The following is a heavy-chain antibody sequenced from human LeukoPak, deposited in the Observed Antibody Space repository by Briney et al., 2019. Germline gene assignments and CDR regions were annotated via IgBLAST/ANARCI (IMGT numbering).Heavy chain of an antibody. CDR3: ARDWDTAMVWHYYFDY. Sequence: ASVKVSCKASGYTFTSYDINWVRQATGQGLEWMGWISAYNGNTNYAQNLQGRVTMTTDTSTSTAYMELRSLRSDDTAVYYCARDWDTAMVWHYYFDYWGQGTLVTVSS. CDR1: GYTFTSYD. V-gene: IGHV1-18*01. J-gene: IGHJ4*02. CDR2: ISAYNGNT. D-gene: IGHD5-18*01.